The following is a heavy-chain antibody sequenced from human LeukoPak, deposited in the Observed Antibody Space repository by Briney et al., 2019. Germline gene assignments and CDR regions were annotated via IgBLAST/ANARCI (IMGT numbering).Heavy chain of an antibody. D-gene: IGHD6-19*01. Sequence: PSETLSLTCTVSGGSISSSSYYWDWIRQPPGKGLEWIGSIYYSGSTNYNPSLKSRVTISVDTSKNQFSLKLSSVTAADTAVYYCARVPGYSSGWAFDYWGQGTLVTVSS. J-gene: IGHJ4*02. CDR1: GGSISSSSYY. CDR3: ARVPGYSSGWAFDY. CDR2: IYYSGST. V-gene: IGHV4-39*01.